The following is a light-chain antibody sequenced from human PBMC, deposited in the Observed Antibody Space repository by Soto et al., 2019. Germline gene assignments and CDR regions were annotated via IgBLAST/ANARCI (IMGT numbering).Light chain of an antibody. Sequence: QSVLTQPPSVSAAPGQKVTISCSGSSSNIGRNFVSWYQLLPGTAPQLLIYDSNKRPSGIPDRFSGSKSGTSATLGITGLQTGDEADYYCGTWDSSLSAGVFGGGTKLTVL. CDR3: GTWDSSLSAGV. CDR1: SSNIGRNF. V-gene: IGLV1-51*01. J-gene: IGLJ3*02. CDR2: DSN.